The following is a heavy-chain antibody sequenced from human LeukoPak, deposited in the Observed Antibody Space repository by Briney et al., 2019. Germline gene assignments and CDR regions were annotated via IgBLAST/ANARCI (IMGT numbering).Heavy chain of an antibody. D-gene: IGHD3-10*01. J-gene: IGHJ2*01. Sequence: GGSLRLSCAASGFTFSDYYMSWIRQAPGKGLEWVSYISSSGSTIYYADSVKGRFTISRDNAKNSLYLQMNSLRAEDTAVYYCASSPMVRGVIFYNYWYFDLWGRGTLVTVSS. V-gene: IGHV3-11*01. CDR2: ISSSGSTI. CDR3: ASSPMVRGVIFYNYWYFDL. CDR1: GFTFSDYY.